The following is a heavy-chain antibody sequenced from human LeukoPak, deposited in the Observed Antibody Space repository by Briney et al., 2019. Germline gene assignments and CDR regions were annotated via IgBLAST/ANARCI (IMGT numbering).Heavy chain of an antibody. J-gene: IGHJ4*02. CDR3: ATNWYSGSYFDY. Sequence: ASVKVFCKVSGYTLTELSMHWVRQAPGKGLEWMGGFDPEDGETIYAQKFQGRVTMTEDTSTDTAYMELSSLRSEDTAVYYCATNWYSGSYFDYWGQGTLVTVSS. CDR1: GYTLTELS. D-gene: IGHD1-26*01. CDR2: FDPEDGET. V-gene: IGHV1-24*01.